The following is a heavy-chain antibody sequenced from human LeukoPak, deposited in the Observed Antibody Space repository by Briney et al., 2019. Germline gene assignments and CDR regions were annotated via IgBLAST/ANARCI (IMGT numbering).Heavy chain of an antibody. CDR2: IYNTGST. Sequence: SETLTLTCTGSGGSISSYYWSWIRQPAGKGLERIGRIYNTGSTNYNPSLKSRVTMSVDTSKNQFSLKLNSVTAADAAVYYCARDTLHYYSYYMDVWGKGTTVTVSS. J-gene: IGHJ6*03. CDR3: ARDTLHYYSYYMDV. V-gene: IGHV4-4*07. D-gene: IGHD2-15*01. CDR1: GGSISSYY.